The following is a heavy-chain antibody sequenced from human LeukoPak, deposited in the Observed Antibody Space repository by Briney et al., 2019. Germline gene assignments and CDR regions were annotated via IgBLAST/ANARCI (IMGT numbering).Heavy chain of an antibody. CDR1: GFTFSDNY. CDR2: ISNSGSTI. J-gene: IGHJ5*02. V-gene: IGHV3-11*01. Sequence: GGSLRVSCAASGFTFSDNYMSWIRQAPGKGLEWVSYISNSGSTIYYTDSVKGRFTVSRDNAQNSLYLQMNSLRVEDTAVYYRARGQFANSWGQGTLVIVSS. D-gene: IGHD3-10*01. CDR3: ARGQFANS.